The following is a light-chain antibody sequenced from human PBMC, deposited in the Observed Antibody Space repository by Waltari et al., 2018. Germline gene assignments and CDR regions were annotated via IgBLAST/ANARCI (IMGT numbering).Light chain of an antibody. CDR2: DVS. V-gene: IGLV2-14*01. CDR1: SSDVGRYNY. Sequence: QSALTQPASVSGSPGQSITISCTGTSSDVGRYNYDSWYQQHPGKVPNLLIFDVSTRPSGVSHRFSGSKSGNTASLTISGLQAEDESDYYCCSFTTRSTWVFGGGTKLTVL. J-gene: IGLJ3*02. CDR3: CSFTTRSTWV.